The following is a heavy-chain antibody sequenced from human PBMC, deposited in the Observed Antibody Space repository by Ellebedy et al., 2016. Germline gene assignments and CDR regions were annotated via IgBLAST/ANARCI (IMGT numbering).Heavy chain of an antibody. CDR2: ISYDGSNK. J-gene: IGHJ4*02. CDR1: GFTFTNWW. V-gene: IGHV3-30*03. D-gene: IGHD1-1*01. CDR3: AGTETGTYFDY. Sequence: GGSLRLXCAASGFTFTNWWMSWVRQAPGKGLEWVAVISYDGSNKYYADSVKGRFTISRDNSKNTLYLQMNSLRAEDTAVYYCAGTETGTYFDYWGQGTLVTVSS.